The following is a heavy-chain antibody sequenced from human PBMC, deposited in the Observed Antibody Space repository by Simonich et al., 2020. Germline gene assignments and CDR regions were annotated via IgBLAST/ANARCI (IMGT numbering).Heavy chain of an antibody. Sequence: EVQLVESGGGLVKPGVSLRLSCAASGFTFSSYSSNWVRQAPGKGLEWVSFISSSSSYIYYASSVKGRFTIARDNAKNSLYLQMNSLRAEDTAVYYCAREQARGGAFDIWGQGTMVTVSS. J-gene: IGHJ3*02. CDR3: AREQARGGAFDI. CDR1: GFTFSSYS. CDR2: ISSSSSYI. D-gene: IGHD3-16*01. V-gene: IGHV3-21*01.